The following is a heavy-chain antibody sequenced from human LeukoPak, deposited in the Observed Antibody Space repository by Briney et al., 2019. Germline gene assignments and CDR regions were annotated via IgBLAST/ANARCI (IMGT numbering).Heavy chain of an antibody. CDR3: ATYINWVAGDV. CDR1: GFTFSESW. V-gene: IGHV3-7*01. D-gene: IGHD1-1*01. CDR2: INHEGGGI. Sequence: GGSLRLSCAASGFTFSESWMSWVRQVPGQGLEWVAHINHEGGGIQYVDSVKGRLTISRDNAKGSVHLQMNSLRAEDTAIYHCATYINWVAGDVWGQGTTVIVSS. J-gene: IGHJ6*02.